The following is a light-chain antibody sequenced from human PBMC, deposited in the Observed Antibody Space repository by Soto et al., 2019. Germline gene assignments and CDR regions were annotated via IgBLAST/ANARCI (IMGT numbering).Light chain of an antibody. Sequence: DIQMTQSPSTLSAYVGDRVTLTCRASQSISTWLAWYQQKAGRAPKLLIYKASSLENGVPSRFSGGGSGTEFTLTISSLFPDDFATYYCQKYNRYWTLGQGTKVDIK. CDR2: KAS. CDR3: QKYNRYWT. CDR1: QSISTW. V-gene: IGKV1-5*03. J-gene: IGKJ1*01.